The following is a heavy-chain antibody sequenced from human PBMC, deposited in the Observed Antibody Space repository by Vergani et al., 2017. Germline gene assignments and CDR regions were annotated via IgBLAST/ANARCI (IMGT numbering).Heavy chain of an antibody. V-gene: IGHV1-69*01. J-gene: IGHJ2*01. CDR1: GGTFSSYA. Sequence: QVQLVQSGAEVKKPGSSVKVSCKASGGTFSSYAISWVRQAPGQGLEWMGGIIPIFGTANYAQKFQGRVTITADESTSTAYMELSSLRSEDTAVYYCARATTEMKWAYPSSFDLWGRGTLVTVSS. CDR2: IIPIFGTA. D-gene: IGHD4-17*01. CDR3: ARATTEMKWAYPSSFDL.